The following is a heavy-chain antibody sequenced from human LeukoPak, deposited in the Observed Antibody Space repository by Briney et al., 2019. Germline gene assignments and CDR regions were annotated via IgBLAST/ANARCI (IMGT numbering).Heavy chain of an antibody. Sequence: SETQSLTCTVSGGSISSYYWSWIRQPPGKGLEWIGYIYYSGSTNYNPSLKSRVTISVDTSKNQFSLKLSSVTAADTAVYYCARLSVAAAGIPGIYFDYWGQGTLVTVSS. CDR2: IYYSGST. CDR1: GGSISSYY. V-gene: IGHV4-59*08. J-gene: IGHJ4*02. CDR3: ARLSVAAAGIPGIYFDY. D-gene: IGHD6-13*01.